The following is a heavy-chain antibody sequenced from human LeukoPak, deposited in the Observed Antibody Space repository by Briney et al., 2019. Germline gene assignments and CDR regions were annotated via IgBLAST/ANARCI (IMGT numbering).Heavy chain of an antibody. V-gene: IGHV4-34*01. D-gene: IGHD6-19*01. Sequence: SETLSLTCAVYGGSLSGYYWSWIRQPPGKGLEWIGEINHSGSTNYNPSLKSRVTISVDTSKNQFSLKLSSVTAADTAVYYCASLAVGVPSDAFDIWGQGTMVTVSS. J-gene: IGHJ3*02. CDR1: GGSLSGYY. CDR3: ASLAVGVPSDAFDI. CDR2: INHSGST.